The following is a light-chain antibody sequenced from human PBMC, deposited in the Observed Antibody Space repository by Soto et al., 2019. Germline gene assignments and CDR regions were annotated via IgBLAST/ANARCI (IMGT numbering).Light chain of an antibody. Sequence: EIVLTQSPGTLSLSPGERATLSCRASHSVSSSSLTWYQQKPGQAPRLLIYGASTRATGIPDRFSGSGSGTDFSLTISRLEPEDFATYYCQQYNSYLYTFGQGTKLEIK. CDR3: QQYNSYLYT. CDR2: GAS. CDR1: HSVSSSS. J-gene: IGKJ2*01. V-gene: IGKV3-20*01.